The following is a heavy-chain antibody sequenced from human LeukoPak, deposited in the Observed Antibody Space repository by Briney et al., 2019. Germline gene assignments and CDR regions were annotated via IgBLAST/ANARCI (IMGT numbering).Heavy chain of an antibody. J-gene: IGHJ4*02. Sequence: GGSLRLSCAASGFTFSSYGMHWVRQAPGKGLEWVALISYDGSNKYYADSVKGRFTISRDNSKNTLYLQMNSLRAEDTAVYYCAKFSVVTVEYYWGQGTLVTVSS. CDR3: AKFSVVTVEYY. D-gene: IGHD3-22*01. CDR2: ISYDGSNK. CDR1: GFTFSSYG. V-gene: IGHV3-30*18.